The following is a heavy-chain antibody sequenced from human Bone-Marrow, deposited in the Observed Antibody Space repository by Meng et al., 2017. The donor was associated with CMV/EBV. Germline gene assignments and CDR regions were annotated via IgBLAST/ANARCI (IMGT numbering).Heavy chain of an antibody. V-gene: IGHV3-7*01. J-gene: IGHJ6*02. D-gene: IGHD1-26*01. Sequence: GESLKIACAASGFTFSSYWMSWVRQAPGKGLEWVANIKQDGSEKYYADSVKGRFTISRDNSKNTLYLQMNSLRAEDTAVYYCAKDYQRSSPYGMDVWGQGTTVTVSS. CDR2: IKQDGSEK. CDR1: GFTFSSYW. CDR3: AKDYQRSSPYGMDV.